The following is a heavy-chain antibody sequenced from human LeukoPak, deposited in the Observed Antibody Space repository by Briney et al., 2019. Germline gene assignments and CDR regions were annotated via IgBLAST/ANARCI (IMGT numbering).Heavy chain of an antibody. CDR3: ARARNYYDSSGFYYEGDAFDI. Sequence: SETLSLTCTVSGGSISSYHWSWIRQPPGKGLESIGYIYSSGSTHYNPSLKSRVTITVDTSKNQFSLKLSSVTAADTAVYYCARARNYYDSSGFYYEGDAFDIWGQGTMVTVSS. CDR1: GGSISSYH. D-gene: IGHD3-22*01. CDR2: IYSSGST. J-gene: IGHJ3*02. V-gene: IGHV4-59*01.